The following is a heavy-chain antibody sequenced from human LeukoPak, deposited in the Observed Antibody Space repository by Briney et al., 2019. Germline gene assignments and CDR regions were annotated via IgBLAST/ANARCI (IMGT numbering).Heavy chain of an antibody. J-gene: IGHJ3*02. CDR1: GFTFSDHY. D-gene: IGHD6-19*01. V-gene: IGHV3-15*01. CDR2: IKSKTAGGTT. Sequence: GGSLRLSCAASGFTFSDHYMSWIRQAPGKGLEWVGRIKSKTAGGTTDYAAPVKGRFTISRDDSKNTLYLQMNSLKTEDTAVYYCTTDRTSGWNFVDIWGQGTMVTVSS. CDR3: TTDRTSGWNFVDI.